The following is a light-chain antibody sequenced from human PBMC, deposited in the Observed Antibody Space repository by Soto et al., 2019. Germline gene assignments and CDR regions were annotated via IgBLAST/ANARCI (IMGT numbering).Light chain of an antibody. CDR3: QQRSNWPGT. CDR2: DAS. Sequence: EIVLTQSPVALSLSPGERATLSCRASQSVSSYLAWYQQKPGQAPRLLIYDASNRATGIPARFSGGGSGTDFTLTISSLEPEDLAVYYCQQRSNWPGTFGQGTRLEIK. V-gene: IGKV3-11*01. CDR1: QSVSSY. J-gene: IGKJ5*01.